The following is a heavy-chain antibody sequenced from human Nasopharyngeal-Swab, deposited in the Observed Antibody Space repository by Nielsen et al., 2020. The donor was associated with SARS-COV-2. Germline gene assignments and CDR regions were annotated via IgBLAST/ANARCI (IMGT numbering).Heavy chain of an antibody. J-gene: IGHJ6*02. V-gene: IGHV3-21*01. CDR2: ISSSSSYI. Sequence: GGSLRLSCAASGFTFSSYSINWVRQAPGKGLEWVSSISSSSSYIYYAGSVRGRFTISRDNAKNSLYLQMNSLRAEDTAVYYCARGCVLTGPTCYYYGMDVWGQGTTVTVSS. D-gene: IGHD3-9*01. CDR1: GFTFSSYS. CDR3: ARGCVLTGPTCYYYGMDV.